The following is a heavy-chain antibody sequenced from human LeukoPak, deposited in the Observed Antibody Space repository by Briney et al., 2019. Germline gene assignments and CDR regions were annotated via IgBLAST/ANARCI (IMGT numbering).Heavy chain of an antibody. J-gene: IGHJ5*02. Sequence: PSETLSLTCTVSDGSISSYYWSWIRQPAGKGLEWIGRIYTSGSTNYNPSLKSRVTMSVDTSKNQFSLKLSSVTAADTAVYYCARALEYCSSTSCYGGVTNWFDPWGQGTLVTVSS. D-gene: IGHD2-2*01. CDR3: ARALEYCSSTSCYGGVTNWFDP. CDR2: IYTSGST. V-gene: IGHV4-4*07. CDR1: DGSISSYY.